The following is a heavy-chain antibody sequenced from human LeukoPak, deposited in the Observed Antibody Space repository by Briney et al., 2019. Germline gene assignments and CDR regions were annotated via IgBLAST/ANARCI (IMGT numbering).Heavy chain of an antibody. D-gene: IGHD3-10*01. J-gene: IGHJ3*02. CDR2: ISSSSSYI. Sequence: TGGSLRLSCAASGFTFSDYYMSWIRQAPGKGLEWVSSISSSSSYIYYADSVKGRFTISRDNAKNSLYLQMNSLRAEDTAAYYCARDGLSYYGSGSDAFDIWGQGTMVTVSS. CDR1: GFTFSDYY. V-gene: IGHV3-11*06. CDR3: ARDGLSYYGSGSDAFDI.